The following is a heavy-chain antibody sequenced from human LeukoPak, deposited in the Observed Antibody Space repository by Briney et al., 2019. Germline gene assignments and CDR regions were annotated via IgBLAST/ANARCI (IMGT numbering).Heavy chain of an antibody. CDR1: GGTFSSYA. CDR2: IIPILGIA. V-gene: IGHV1-69*04. CDR3: ARLSNSQRFGELLNHNWFDP. J-gene: IGHJ5*02. Sequence: SVKVSCKASGGTFSSYAISWVRQAPGQGLEWMGRIIPILGIANYAQKFQGRVTITADESTSTAYMELSSLRSEDTAVYYCARLSNSQRFGELLNHNWFDPWGQGTLVTVSS. D-gene: IGHD3-10*01.